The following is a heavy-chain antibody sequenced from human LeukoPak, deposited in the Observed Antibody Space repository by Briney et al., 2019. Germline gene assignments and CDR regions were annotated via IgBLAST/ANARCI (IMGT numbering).Heavy chain of an antibody. Sequence: PGGSLRLSCAASGFTVSSNYMSWVRQAPGKGLEWVSVTYSGGSTYYADSVKGRFTISRDNSRNTLSLQLNSLRAEDTAVYYCAKGQGYCTYTSCSDDAFDIWGQGTMVTVSS. J-gene: IGHJ3*02. CDR3: AKGQGYCTYTSCSDDAFDI. V-gene: IGHV3-53*01. D-gene: IGHD2-2*01. CDR1: GFTVSSNY. CDR2: TYSGGST.